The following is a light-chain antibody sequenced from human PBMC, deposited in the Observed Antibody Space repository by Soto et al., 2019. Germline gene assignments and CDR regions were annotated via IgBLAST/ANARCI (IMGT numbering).Light chain of an antibody. CDR2: DAS. Sequence: DIQMTQSPSAVSASVGDRVTITCRASQSISNWLAWDQQKPGKAPKLLIYDASTVESGVPSRFSGGGSVTEFTLTISSLQPDDFATYYCQHYNGYYQTFGQGTKVEIK. CDR3: QHYNGYYQT. CDR1: QSISNW. J-gene: IGKJ1*01. V-gene: IGKV1-5*01.